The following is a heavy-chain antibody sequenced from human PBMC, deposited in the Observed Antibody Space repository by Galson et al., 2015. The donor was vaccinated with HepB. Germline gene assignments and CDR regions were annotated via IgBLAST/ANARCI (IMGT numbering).Heavy chain of an antibody. CDR2: ISSSSSYT. CDR1: GFTFSDYY. Sequence: SLRLSCAASGFTFSDYYMSWIRQAPGKGLEWVSYISSSSSYTNYADSEKGRFTISRDNAKNSLYLQMNSLRAEDTAVYYCARRDRYCSSTSCYTGFDPWGQGTLVTVSS. J-gene: IGHJ5*02. CDR3: ARRDRYCSSTSCYTGFDP. D-gene: IGHD2-2*02. V-gene: IGHV3-11*06.